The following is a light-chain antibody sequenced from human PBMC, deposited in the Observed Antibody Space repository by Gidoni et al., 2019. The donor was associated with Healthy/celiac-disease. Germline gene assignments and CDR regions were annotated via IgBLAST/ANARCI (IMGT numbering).Light chain of an antibody. Sequence: EIVLTQSPATLSLSPGERATLSCRASQSVSSSYLAWYQQKPGQAPRLLIYGASSRATGIPDFTLTISRLEPEDFAVYYCQQYGSSRRTFXQXTKVEIK. J-gene: IGKJ1*01. CDR2: GAS. CDR1: QSVSSSY. V-gene: IGKV3-20*01. CDR3: QQYGSSRRT.